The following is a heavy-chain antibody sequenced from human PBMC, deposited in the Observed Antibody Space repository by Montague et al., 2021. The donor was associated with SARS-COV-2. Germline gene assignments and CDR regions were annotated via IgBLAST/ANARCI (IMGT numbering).Heavy chain of an antibody. CDR3: AKSMAEASAGVTWFDP. D-gene: IGHD6-6*01. CDR1: GFTFNRHA. CDR2: ISGGGRSI. V-gene: IGHV3-23*01. Sequence: SLRLSCAASGFTFNRHAIVWLRQAPGKGLEWVSSISGGGRSIYYAESVKGRFSVSRDNSNSTVYMHMNSLRDEDTAVYYCAKSMAEASAGVTWFDPWGQGTLVTVSS. J-gene: IGHJ5*02.